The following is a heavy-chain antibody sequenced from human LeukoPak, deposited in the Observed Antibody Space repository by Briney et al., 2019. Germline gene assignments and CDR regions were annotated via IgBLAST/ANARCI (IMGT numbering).Heavy chain of an antibody. V-gene: IGHV3-66*01. D-gene: IGHD5-18*01. J-gene: IGHJ4*02. CDR1: GFTVSSNY. CDR3: AGAGRLNTAMAADY. CDR2: IYSGGST. Sequence: GGSLRLSCAASGFTVSSNYMSWVRQAPGKGLEWVSVIYSGGSTYYADSVKGRFTISRDNSKNTLYLQMNSLRAEDTAVYYCAGAGRLNTAMAADYWGQGTLVTVSS.